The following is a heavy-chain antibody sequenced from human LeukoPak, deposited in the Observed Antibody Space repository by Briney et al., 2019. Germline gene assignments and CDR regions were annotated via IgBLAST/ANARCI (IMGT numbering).Heavy chain of an antibody. J-gene: IGHJ3*01. Sequence: GGSLRLSCVASGFNVSSTFMNWVPQAPGQGLEWVSLVNSGGTTYYPDSVKGRFTIARDNSKNTLFLQMNSLRAEDSGVYYCAREWRVATKDAFDFWGQGTMVAVSS. CDR2: VNSGGTT. V-gene: IGHV3-66*01. CDR3: AREWRVATKDAFDF. D-gene: IGHD2-21*02. CDR1: GFNVSSTF.